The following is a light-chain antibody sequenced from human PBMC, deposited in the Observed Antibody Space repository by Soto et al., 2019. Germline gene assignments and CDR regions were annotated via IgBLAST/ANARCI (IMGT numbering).Light chain of an antibody. CDR3: QQSLSTPIYS. CDR1: QNIDNY. Sequence: DIQMTQSPSSLSASVGDRVTITCRASQNIDNYLNWHQQKPGKAPNLLIYAASSLQSGVPSRFAGSGSGTHFTLTISTLQPEDVGTYFCQQSLSTPIYSFGQGTKVDIK. J-gene: IGKJ2*03. CDR2: AAS. V-gene: IGKV1-39*01.